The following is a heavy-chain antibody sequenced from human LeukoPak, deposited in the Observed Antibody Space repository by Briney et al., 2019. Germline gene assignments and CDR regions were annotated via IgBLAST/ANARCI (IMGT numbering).Heavy chain of an antibody. CDR2: INSDGSST. CDR3: ARDFFDYYDSSGYYYPGEPFDY. Sequence: GGSLRLSCAASGFTFSSYEMNWVRQAPGKGLVWVSRINSDGSSTSYADSVKGRFTISRDNAKNTLYLQMNSLRAEDTAVYYCARDFFDYYDSSGYYYPGEPFDYWGQGTLVTVSS. V-gene: IGHV3-74*01. J-gene: IGHJ4*02. D-gene: IGHD3-22*01. CDR1: GFTFSSYE.